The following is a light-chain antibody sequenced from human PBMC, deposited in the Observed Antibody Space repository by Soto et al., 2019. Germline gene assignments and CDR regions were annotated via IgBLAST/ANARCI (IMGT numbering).Light chain of an antibody. CDR2: GNS. Sequence: QSVLTQPPSVSGAPGQRVTISCTGSSSNIGAGYDVHWYQQLPGTAPKLLIYGNSNRPSGVPDRFSGSKSGTSASLAITRLQAEDDADYYCQSYDSSLSLYVFGTGTKLTVL. CDR3: QSYDSSLSLYV. J-gene: IGLJ1*01. V-gene: IGLV1-40*01. CDR1: SSNIGAGYD.